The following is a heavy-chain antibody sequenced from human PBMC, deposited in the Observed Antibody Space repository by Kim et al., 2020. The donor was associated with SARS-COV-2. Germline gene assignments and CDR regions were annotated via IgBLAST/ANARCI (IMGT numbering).Heavy chain of an antibody. Sequence: GGSLRLSCAASGFTLSSYAMSWVRQAPGKGLEWVSAISCSGGSTYYADSVKGRFTISRDNSKNTLYLQMNSLRAEDTAVYYCAKDLPPRSTYDFWSGYYYYGMDVWGQGTTVTVSS. CDR3: AKDLPPRSTYDFWSGYYYYGMDV. D-gene: IGHD3-3*01. CDR2: ISCSGGST. CDR1: GFTLSSYA. J-gene: IGHJ6*02. V-gene: IGHV3-23*01.